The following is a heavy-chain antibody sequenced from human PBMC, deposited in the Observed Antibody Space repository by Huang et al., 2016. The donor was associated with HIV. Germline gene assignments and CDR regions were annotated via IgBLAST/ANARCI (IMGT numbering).Heavy chain of an antibody. J-gene: IGHJ4*02. V-gene: IGHV3-30*18. CDR2: RSDDGSEK. CDR3: VKDQGHTFMVRYHFDF. CDR1: GFTFSTYG. D-gene: IGHD3-10*01. Sequence: QVQLVESGGGVVQPGRSLRLSCAASGFTFSTYGMHWVRQGPGKGGEWGTVRSDDGSEKYYADSVKGRFTSARDNSNNTLYLQMNSLRADDTAVYYCVKDQGHTFMVRYHFDFWGQGTLVTVSS.